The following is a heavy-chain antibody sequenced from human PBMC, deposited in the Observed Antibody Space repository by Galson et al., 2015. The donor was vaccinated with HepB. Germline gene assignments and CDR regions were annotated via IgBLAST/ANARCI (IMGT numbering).Heavy chain of an antibody. J-gene: IGHJ3*02. CDR1: GYTLTELS. CDR3: ATDPWLLLPYAFDI. V-gene: IGHV1-24*01. CDR2: FDPEDGET. D-gene: IGHD3-22*01. Sequence: SVKVSCKVSGYTLTELSMHWVRQAPGKGLEWMGGFDPEDGETIYAQKFQGRVTMTEDTSTDTAYMELSSLRSEDTAVYYCATDPWLLLPYAFDIWGQGTMVTVSS.